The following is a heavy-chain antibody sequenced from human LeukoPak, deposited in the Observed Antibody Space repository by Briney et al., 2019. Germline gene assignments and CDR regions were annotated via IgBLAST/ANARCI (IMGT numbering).Heavy chain of an antibody. CDR3: ARAGRDPYYDFWSGYYTDGGFDY. D-gene: IGHD3-3*01. J-gene: IGHJ4*02. CDR1: GFTFSSYS. Sequence: KSGGSLRLSCAASGFTFSSYSMNWVRQAPGKGLEWVSSISSSSSYIYYADSVKGRFTISRDNAKNSLYLQMNSLRAEDTAVYYCARAGRDPYYDFWSGYYTDGGFDYWGQGTLVTVSS. V-gene: IGHV3-21*01. CDR2: ISSSSSYI.